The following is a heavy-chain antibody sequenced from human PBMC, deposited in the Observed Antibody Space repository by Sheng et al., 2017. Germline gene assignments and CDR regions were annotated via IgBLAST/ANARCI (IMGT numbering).Heavy chain of an antibody. CDR2: INHSGST. V-gene: IGHV4-34*01. Sequence: QVQLQQWGAGLLKPSETLSLTCAVYGGSFSGYYWSWIRQPPGKGLEWIGEINHSGSTNYNPSLKSRVTISVDTSKNQFSLKLSSVTAADTAVYYCARWDNDYVDYWGQGTLVTVSS. D-gene: IGHD1-26*01. CDR1: GGSFSGYY. J-gene: IGHJ4*02. CDR3: ARWDNDYVDY.